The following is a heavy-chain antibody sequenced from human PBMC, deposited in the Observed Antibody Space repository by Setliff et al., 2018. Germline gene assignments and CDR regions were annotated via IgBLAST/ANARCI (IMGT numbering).Heavy chain of an antibody. D-gene: IGHD6-19*01. CDR1: GFTFNTYW. J-gene: IGHJ3*02. Sequence: GGSLRLSCAASGFTFNTYWMHWVRQAPGKGLVWVSRINSDGSSTSYADSVKGRSTISRDNSQNTMYLQMNSLRAEDTAVYYCIRDTSGRDAFDIWGQGTMVTVSS. V-gene: IGHV3-74*01. CDR3: IRDTSGRDAFDI. CDR2: INSDGSST.